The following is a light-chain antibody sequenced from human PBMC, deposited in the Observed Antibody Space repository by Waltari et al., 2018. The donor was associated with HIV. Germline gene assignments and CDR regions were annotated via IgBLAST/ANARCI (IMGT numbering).Light chain of an antibody. CDR3: CSYAGSYPVV. V-gene: IGLV2-11*01. J-gene: IGLJ2*01. CDR1: SSDVGVYNF. Sequence: QSALTQPRSVSGSPGQSVTISCTGTSSDVGVYNFVSWYQQHPGQAPKLMFYVVSKRPAGVPDRFSCSNAGNTASLTISRLQADEEADYYCCSYAGSYPVVFGGGTKLTVL. CDR2: VVS.